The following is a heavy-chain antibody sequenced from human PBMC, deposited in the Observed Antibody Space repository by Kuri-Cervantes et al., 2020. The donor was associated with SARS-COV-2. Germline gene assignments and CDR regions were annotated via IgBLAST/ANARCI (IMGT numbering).Heavy chain of an antibody. CDR1: GFTFSSYW. Sequence: GGSLRLSCVASGFTFSSYWMHWVRQATGKGLEWVSVIYSGGSTYYADSVKGRFTISRDNSKNTLYLQMNSLRAEDTAVYYCARGWSEPYYYYGMDVWGQGTTVTVSS. CDR2: IYSGGST. J-gene: IGHJ6*02. D-gene: IGHD1-14*01. CDR3: ARGWSEPYYYYGMDV. V-gene: IGHV3-53*01.